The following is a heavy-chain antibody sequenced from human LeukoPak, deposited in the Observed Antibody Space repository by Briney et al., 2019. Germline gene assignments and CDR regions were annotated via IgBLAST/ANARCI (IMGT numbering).Heavy chain of an antibody. J-gene: IGHJ4*02. D-gene: IGHD5-24*01. CDR1: GYTFTAYY. Sequence: ASVKVSCKASGYTFTAYYMHWVRQAPGQGLEWMGWINPNSGGTNYAQKFQGRVTMTRGTSISTAYMELSRLRSDDTAVYYCARDGYNSWYFDYWGQGTLVTVSS. CDR2: INPNSGGT. CDR3: ARDGYNSWYFDY. V-gene: IGHV1-2*02.